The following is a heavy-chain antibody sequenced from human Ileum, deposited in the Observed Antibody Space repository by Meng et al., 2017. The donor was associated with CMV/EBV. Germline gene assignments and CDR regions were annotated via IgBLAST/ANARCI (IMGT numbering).Heavy chain of an antibody. J-gene: IGHJ6*02. CDR3: VRDSYLNALYYGMDV. CDR2: IIPDVSYT. D-gene: IGHD1-1*01. V-gene: IGHV3-74*01. Sequence: GGSLRLSCAASGFTYSSYWIHWVRQAPGKGLLWVSRIIPDVSYTSYADSVKGRITFSRDNDKNTLYLQMNSLRAEDSAVHDCVRDSYLNALYYGMDVWGQGTTVTVSS. CDR1: GFTYSSYW.